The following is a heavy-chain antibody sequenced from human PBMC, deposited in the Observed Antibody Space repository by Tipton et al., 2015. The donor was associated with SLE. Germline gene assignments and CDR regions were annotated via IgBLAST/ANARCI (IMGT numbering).Heavy chain of an antibody. CDR2: TNYDSGST. CDR3: ARDPGGFGDY. D-gene: IGHD3-10*01. J-gene: IGHJ4*02. Sequence: TLSLTCTVSGDSVSSTNYYWAWIRQPPGKGLEWIGSTNYDSGSTHYNPSLMSRVTISVDTSKNQLSLKLRSVAAADTAVYYCARDPGGFGDYWGQGIVVTVSS. CDR1: GDSVSSTNYY. V-gene: IGHV4-39*07.